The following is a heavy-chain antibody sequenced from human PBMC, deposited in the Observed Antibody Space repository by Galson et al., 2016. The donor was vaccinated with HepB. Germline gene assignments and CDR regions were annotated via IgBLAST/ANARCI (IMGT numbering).Heavy chain of an antibody. V-gene: IGHV3-23*01. D-gene: IGHD4-17*01. CDR2: ISGRGDDK. J-gene: IGHJ1*01. Sequence: SLRLSCAASGFTFSTYSMSWVRQAPGKGLDWVSVISGRGDDKFYADSVKGRFTISRDNSKNTVFLQMNSLRAEDTAVYYCVKDRGNGDDYDLIRGQGTLVTVSS. CDR1: GFTFSTYS. CDR3: VKDRGNGDDYDLI.